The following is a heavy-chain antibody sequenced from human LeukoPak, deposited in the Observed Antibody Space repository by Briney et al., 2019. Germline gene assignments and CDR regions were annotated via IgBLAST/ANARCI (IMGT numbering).Heavy chain of an antibody. J-gene: IGHJ4*02. D-gene: IGHD5-12*01. CDR1: GGTFSSYA. V-gene: IGHV1-69*06. CDR3: ARSGYSGYDWVGFDY. Sequence: SVKVSCKASGGTFSSYAISWVRQAPGQGLEWMGGIIPIFGTANYAQKFQGRVTITADKSTSTAYMELSSLRSEDTAVYYCARSGYSGYDWVGFDYWGQGTLVTVSS. CDR2: IIPIFGTA.